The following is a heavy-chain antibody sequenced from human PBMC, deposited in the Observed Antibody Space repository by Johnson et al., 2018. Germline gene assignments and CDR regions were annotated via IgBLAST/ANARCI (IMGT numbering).Heavy chain of an antibody. V-gene: IGHV3-30*04. CDR1: GFTFRNYA. J-gene: IGHJ3*02. D-gene: IGHD3-3*01. Sequence: VQLLESGGGVVQPGRSLRLSCAASGFTFRNYAIHWVRQAPGKGLEWVAVISYDGRNKYYADSVKGRFTISRDNSENTLELQMNSLRTEDPAVYYCARDASESFDIWGQGTMVTVSS. CDR3: ARDASESFDI. CDR2: ISYDGRNK.